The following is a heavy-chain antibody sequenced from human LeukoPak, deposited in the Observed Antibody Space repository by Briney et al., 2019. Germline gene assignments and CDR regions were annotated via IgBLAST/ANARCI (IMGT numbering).Heavy chain of an antibody. CDR1: GGSISSYY. Sequence: PSETLFLTCTVSGGSISSYYWSWIRQPAGKGLEWIGRIYTSGSTTYNPSLKSRVTMSVDTSKNQFSLKLSSVTAADTAVYYCARDKDIAVAGTGGWFDPWGQGTLVTVSS. CDR3: ARDKDIAVAGTGGWFDP. J-gene: IGHJ5*02. V-gene: IGHV4-4*07. CDR2: IYTSGST. D-gene: IGHD6-19*01.